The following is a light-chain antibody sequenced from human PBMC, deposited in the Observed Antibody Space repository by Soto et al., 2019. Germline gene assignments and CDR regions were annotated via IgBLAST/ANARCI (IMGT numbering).Light chain of an antibody. CDR1: SSNIGAGYD. Sequence: QSVLTQPPSVSGAPGQRVTISCTGSSSNIGAGYDVHWYQQLPGTAPKLLICGNSNRPSGVPDRFSGSKSGTSASLAITGLQAEDEADYYCQSYDSSLSGVFGGGTKVTVL. CDR2: GNS. J-gene: IGLJ3*02. V-gene: IGLV1-40*01. CDR3: QSYDSSLSGV.